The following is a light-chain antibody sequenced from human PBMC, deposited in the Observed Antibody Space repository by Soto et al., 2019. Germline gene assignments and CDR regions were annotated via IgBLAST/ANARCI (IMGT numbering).Light chain of an antibody. CDR2: EVS. V-gene: IGLV2-14*01. CDR3: SSYISSTTVV. CDR1: SSDVGGYNF. Sequence: QSVLTQPASVSGSPGQSITISCTGTSSDVGGYNFVSWYQQHPGKAPKLMIYEVSNRPSGVSNRFSGSKSGNTDSLTISGLQAEDEADYYCSSYISSTTVVFGGGTKLTVL. J-gene: IGLJ2*01.